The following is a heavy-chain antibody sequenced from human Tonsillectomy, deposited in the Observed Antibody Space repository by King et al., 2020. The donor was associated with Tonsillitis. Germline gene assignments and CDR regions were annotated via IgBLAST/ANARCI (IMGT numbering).Heavy chain of an antibody. CDR2: INKDGRT. V-gene: IGHV3-23*04. D-gene: IGHD6-19*01. CDR3: VRETLSTYKTGWDTVDY. J-gene: IGHJ4*02. Sequence: VQLVESGGGLVQPGGSLRLSCAASGFTFSSYAMGWVRQAPGKGLEWVSAINKDGRTYYADSVKGRFTISRDNSKNTLYVQLNSLRAEDTALYYCVRETLSTYKTGWDTVDYWGQGALVIVSS. CDR1: GFTFSSYA.